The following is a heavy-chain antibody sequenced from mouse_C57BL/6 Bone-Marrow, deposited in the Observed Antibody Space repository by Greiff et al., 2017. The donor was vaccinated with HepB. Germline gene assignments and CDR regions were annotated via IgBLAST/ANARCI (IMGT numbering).Heavy chain of an antibody. J-gene: IGHJ4*01. CDR2: IDPSDSYT. D-gene: IGHD2-5*01. Sequence: QVQLQQPGAELVKPGASVKLSCKASGYTFTSYWMQWVKQRPGPGLEWIGEIDPSDSYTNYNQKFKGKATFTVDTSSSTAYLQLSSLTSEDSAVYYCARYYSNYPYYYAMDYWGQGTSVTVSS. CDR3: ARYYSNYPYYYAMDY. CDR1: GYTFTSYW. V-gene: IGHV1-50*01.